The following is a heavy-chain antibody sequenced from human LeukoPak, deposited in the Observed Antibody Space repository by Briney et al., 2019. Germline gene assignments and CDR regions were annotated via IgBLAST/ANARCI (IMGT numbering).Heavy chain of an antibody. CDR1: GFTFSSYA. J-gene: IGHJ4*02. Sequence: GGSLRLSCAASGFTFSSYAMSWVRQAPGKGLEWVSAISGSGGSTYYADSVKGRFTISRDNSKNTLYLQMNSLRAEDTAVYYCARDPDYYDSSGYLDYWGQGTLVTVSS. CDR2: ISGSGGST. D-gene: IGHD3-22*01. V-gene: IGHV3-23*01. CDR3: ARDPDYYDSSGYLDY.